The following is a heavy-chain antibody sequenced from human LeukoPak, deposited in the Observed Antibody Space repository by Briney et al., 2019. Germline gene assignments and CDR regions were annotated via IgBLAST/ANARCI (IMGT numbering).Heavy chain of an antibody. CDR2: IYYSGST. CDR3: ARTFYEYYYDSSGYYLLYFDY. Sequence: SETLSLTCTVSGGSISSYYWSWIRQHPGKGLEWIGYIYYSGSTNYNPSLKSRVTISVDTSKNQFSLKLSSVTAADTAVYYCARTFYEYYYDSSGYYLLYFDYWGQGTLVTVSS. D-gene: IGHD3-22*01. V-gene: IGHV4-59*01. CDR1: GGSISSYY. J-gene: IGHJ4*02.